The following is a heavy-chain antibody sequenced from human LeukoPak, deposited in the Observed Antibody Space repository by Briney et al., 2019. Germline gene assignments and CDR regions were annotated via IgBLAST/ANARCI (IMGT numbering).Heavy chain of an antibody. D-gene: IGHD3-16*02. V-gene: IGHV3-7*01. Sequence: PGGSLRLSCAATGFTFTNYWMGWVRQAPGKGLEWVANIKQDGSEKYYVDSVKGRFTISRDNAKNSLYLQMNSLRAEDTAVYYCARWGDYDYIWGSYRFFDYWGQGTLVTVSS. CDR3: ARWGDYDYIWGSYRFFDY. J-gene: IGHJ4*02. CDR1: GFTFTNYW. CDR2: IKQDGSEK.